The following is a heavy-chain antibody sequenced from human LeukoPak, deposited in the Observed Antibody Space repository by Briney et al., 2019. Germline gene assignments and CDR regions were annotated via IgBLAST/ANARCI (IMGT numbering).Heavy chain of an antibody. CDR3: AGGSIYNVDIVVVPAAMNWFDP. V-gene: IGHV4-34*01. D-gene: IGHD2-2*01. CDR2: INHSGST. J-gene: IGHJ5*02. CDR1: GGSFSGYY. Sequence: PSETLSLTCAVYGGSFSGYYWSWLRQPPGKGLEWIGEINHSGSTNYNPSLKSRVTISVDTSKNQFSLKLSSVTAADTAVYYCAGGSIYNVDIVVVPAAMNWFDPWGQGTLVTVSS.